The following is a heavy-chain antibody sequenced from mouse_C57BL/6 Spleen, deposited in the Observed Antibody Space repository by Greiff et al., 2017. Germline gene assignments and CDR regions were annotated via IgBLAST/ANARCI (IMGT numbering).Heavy chain of an antibody. D-gene: IGHD1-1*01. CDR1: GFTFSDYG. CDR3: ARNYYGSSLSLYAMDY. V-gene: IGHV5-17*01. J-gene: IGHJ4*01. CDR2: ISSGSSTI. Sequence: EVQGVESGGGLVKPGGSLKLSCAASGFTFSDYGMHWVRQAPEKGLEWVAYISSGSSTIYYADTVKGRFTISRDNAKNTLFLQMTSLRSEDTAMYYCARNYYGSSLSLYAMDYWGQGTSVTVSS.